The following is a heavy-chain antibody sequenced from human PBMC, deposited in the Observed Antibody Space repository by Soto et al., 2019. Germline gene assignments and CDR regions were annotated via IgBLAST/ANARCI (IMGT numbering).Heavy chain of an antibody. CDR1: GFTFSSYA. D-gene: IGHD6-6*01. J-gene: IGHJ6*03. CDR3: ARGVSSSLYYYYYYMDV. V-gene: IGHV3-64*01. CDR2: ISSNGGST. Sequence: GGSLRLSCAASGFTFSSYAMHWVRQAPGKGLEYVSAISSNGGSTYYANSVKGRFTISRDNSKNTLYLQMGSLRAEDMAVYYCARGVSSSLYYYYYYMDVWGKGTTVTVSS.